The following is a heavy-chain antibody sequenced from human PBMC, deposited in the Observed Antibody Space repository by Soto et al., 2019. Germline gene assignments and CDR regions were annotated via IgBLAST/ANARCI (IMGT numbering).Heavy chain of an antibody. D-gene: IGHD3-22*01. CDR2: IYYSGST. CDR3: ARGYDYDSGGYLFDY. CDR1: GGSVSSNIYY. Sequence: KPPETLSLTCSVSGGSVSSNIYYWTWIRQHPGKGPEWIGHIYYSGSTYYNPSLKSRVTISLDMSKNQFSLKLTSVSAADTAVYYCARGYDYDSGGYLFDYWGQGTLVTVSS. J-gene: IGHJ4*02. V-gene: IGHV4-31*03.